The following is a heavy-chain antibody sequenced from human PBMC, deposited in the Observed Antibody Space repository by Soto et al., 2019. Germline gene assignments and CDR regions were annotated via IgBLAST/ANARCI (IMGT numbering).Heavy chain of an antibody. V-gene: IGHV1-8*01. CDR3: ARMATFGSLNWFDP. CDR2: MNPGSGDT. Sequence: ASVNGSCKASGYSFTNNDVTWVRQATGQGLEWMGWMNPGSGDTGYAQKFQGRVTMTRDISIATAYMELSSLRSDDTAIYYCARMATFGSLNWFDPCGQGPLVTVSS. D-gene: IGHD3-16*01. CDR1: GYSFTNND. J-gene: IGHJ5*02.